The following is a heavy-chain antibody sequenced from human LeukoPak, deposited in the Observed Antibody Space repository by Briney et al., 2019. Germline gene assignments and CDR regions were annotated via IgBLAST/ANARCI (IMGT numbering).Heavy chain of an antibody. CDR2: MYPGDSDT. CDR3: ARTSVLTSKHFDY. D-gene: IGHD4-23*01. J-gene: IGHJ4*02. V-gene: IGHV5-51*01. CDR1: GYSFTNYW. Sequence: GESLKISCKGSGYSFTNYWFGWVRQMPGKGLGWMGIMYPGDSDTRYSPSFQGQVTISADKSISTAYLQWSSLKASDTAMYYCARTSVLTSKHFDYWGQGTLVTVSS.